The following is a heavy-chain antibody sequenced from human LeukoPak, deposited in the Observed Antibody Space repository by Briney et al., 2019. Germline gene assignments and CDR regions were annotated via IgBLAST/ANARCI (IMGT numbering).Heavy chain of an antibody. CDR1: GGTFSSYA. V-gene: IGHV1-69*13. D-gene: IGHD6-19*01. J-gene: IGHJ4*02. Sequence: SVKVSCKASGGTFSSYAISWVRQAPGHGLEWMGVIIPIFGTANYAQKFQGRVTITADESTSTAYMELSSLRSEDTAVYYCARDSSGWPHHNYYFDYWGQGTLVTVSS. CDR2: IIPIFGTA. CDR3: ARDSSGWPHHNYYFDY.